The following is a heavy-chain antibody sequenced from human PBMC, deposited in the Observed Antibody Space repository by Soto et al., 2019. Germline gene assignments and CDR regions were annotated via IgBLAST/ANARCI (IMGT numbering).Heavy chain of an antibody. CDR3: ASWDYDVLTGYSYDD. CDR2: IIPMIGRT. Sequence: QVQLVQSGAEVKKPGSSVKVSCKASGGTFNNYGMGWVRQAPGQGLEWMGGIIPMIGRTNYAQKFQGRVTLTADESRRTAYMELRSLRSEDTAVYYCASWDYDVLTGYSYDDWGQGTLVTVSS. CDR1: GGTFNNYG. J-gene: IGHJ4*02. V-gene: IGHV1-69*01. D-gene: IGHD3-9*01.